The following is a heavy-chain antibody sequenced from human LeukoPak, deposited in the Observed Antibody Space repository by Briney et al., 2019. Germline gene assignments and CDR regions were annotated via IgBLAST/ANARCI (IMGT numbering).Heavy chain of an antibody. J-gene: IGHJ5*02. V-gene: IGHV1-8*01. CDR1: GYTFTIYD. D-gene: IGHD1-26*01. Sequence: GASVKVSCKASGYTFTIYDINWVRQATGQGLEWMGWMNPNKDNTGYAQKFQGRVTMTRNTSISTAYMELSSLRSEDTAVYYCARGLVGATWGYNWFDPWGQGTLVTVSS. CDR2: MNPNKDNT. CDR3: ARGLVGATWGYNWFDP.